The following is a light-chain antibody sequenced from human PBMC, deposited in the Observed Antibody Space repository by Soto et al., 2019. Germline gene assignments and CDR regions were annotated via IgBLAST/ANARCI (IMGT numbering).Light chain of an antibody. CDR3: QQSYSTPLN. CDR1: QSISSY. V-gene: IGKV1-39*01. J-gene: IGKJ5*01. CDR2: AAS. Sequence: DIQITQPPSSLSASVGDRVTITCRASQSISSYLNWYQQKPGKAPKLLIYAASSLQSGVPSRFSGSGSGTDFTLTISSLQPEDFATYYCQQSYSTPLNCGQGTRREIK.